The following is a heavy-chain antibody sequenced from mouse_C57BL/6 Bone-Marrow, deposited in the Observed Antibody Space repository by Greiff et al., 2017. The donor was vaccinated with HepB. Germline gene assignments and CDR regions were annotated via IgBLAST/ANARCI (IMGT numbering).Heavy chain of an antibody. Sequence: VMLVESGPGLVQPSQSLSITCTVSGFSLTSYGVHWVRQSPGKGLEWLGVIWSGGSTDYNAAFISRLSISKDNSKSQVFFKMNSLQADDTAIYYCARKTGDDYPLYAMDYWGQGTSVTVSS. CDR1: GFSLTSYG. V-gene: IGHV2-2*01. J-gene: IGHJ4*01. CDR2: IWSGGST. D-gene: IGHD2-4*01. CDR3: ARKTGDDYPLYAMDY.